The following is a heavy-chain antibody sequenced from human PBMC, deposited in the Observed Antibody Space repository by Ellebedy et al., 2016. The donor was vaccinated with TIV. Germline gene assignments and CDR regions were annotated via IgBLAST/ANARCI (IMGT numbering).Heavy chain of an antibody. J-gene: IGHJ4*02. CDR3: VRGEPIADY. CDR1: GFNFTRYG. V-gene: IGHV3-33*01. CDR2: IWYDGSYK. D-gene: IGHD1-14*01. Sequence: GESLKISXAASGFNFTRYGMHWVRQAPGKGLDWVAVIWYDGSYKFYGDSVKARFTISRDNSKNMLYLQMTSLRGEDTALYYCVRGEPIADYWGQGSLVTVSS.